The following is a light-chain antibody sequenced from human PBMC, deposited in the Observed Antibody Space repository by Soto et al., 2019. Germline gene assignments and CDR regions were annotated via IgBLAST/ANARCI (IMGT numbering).Light chain of an antibody. CDR3: QSYDSSLTGSKV. J-gene: IGLJ1*01. Sequence: QSVLTQPRSVSGSPGQSVTISCTGTSGDGGDYDYVSWYQQHPGKAPKVLLYDVSKRPSGVPDRFSGSRSGTSASLAITGLQAEDEADYYCQSYDSSLTGSKVFGSGTKVTVL. CDR2: DVS. V-gene: IGLV2-11*01. CDR1: SGDGGDYDY.